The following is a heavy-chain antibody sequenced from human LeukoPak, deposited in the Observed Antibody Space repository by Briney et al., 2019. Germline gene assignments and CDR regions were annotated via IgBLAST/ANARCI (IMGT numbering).Heavy chain of an antibody. J-gene: IGHJ4*02. V-gene: IGHV4-38-2*02. CDR1: GYSISSGYY. CDR3: ASLDIVGEQGRRSLDY. D-gene: IGHD5-12*01. CDR2: IYHSGST. Sequence: PSETLSLTCTVSGYSISSGYYWGWIRQPPGKGLEWIGSIYHSGSTYYNPSLKSRVTISVDTSKNQFSLKLSSVTAADTAVYYCASLDIVGEQGRRSLDYWGQGTLVTVSS.